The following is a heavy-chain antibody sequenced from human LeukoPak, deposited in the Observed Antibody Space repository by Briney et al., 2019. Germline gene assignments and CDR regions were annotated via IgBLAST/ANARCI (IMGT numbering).Heavy chain of an antibody. J-gene: IGHJ4*02. CDR2: IIPIFGTA. Sequence: SVKVSCKASGGTFSSYAISWVRQAPGQGLEWMGGIIPIFGTANYAQKFQGRVTITADKSTSTAYMELSSLRAEGTAVYYCATSKKANFDYWGQGTLVTVSS. CDR3: ATSKKANFDY. V-gene: IGHV1-69*06. CDR1: GGTFSSYA.